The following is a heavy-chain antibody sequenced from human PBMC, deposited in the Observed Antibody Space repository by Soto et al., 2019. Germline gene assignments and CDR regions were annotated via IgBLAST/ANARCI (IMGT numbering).Heavy chain of an antibody. Sequence: EVRLLESGGGLVQPGGSLRLSCAASGFTFSVYAMSWVRQDPGKGLEWVSGISGSGDSTHYADSVKGRFTVSRDNSKSMLYLQTTSLRAEDTAIYYCAKALYGGFTYWGQGTLVTVSS. J-gene: IGHJ4*02. CDR2: ISGSGDST. D-gene: IGHD3-10*01. CDR3: AKALYGGFTY. CDR1: GFTFSVYA. V-gene: IGHV3-23*01.